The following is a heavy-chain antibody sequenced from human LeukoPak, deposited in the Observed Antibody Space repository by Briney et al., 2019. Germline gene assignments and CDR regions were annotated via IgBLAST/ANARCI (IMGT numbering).Heavy chain of an antibody. CDR3: AKEGTAMASSYFDY. V-gene: IGHV3-30*18. CDR2: ISHDGTDQ. J-gene: IGHJ4*02. D-gene: IGHD5-18*01. CDR1: GFTFSGYG. Sequence: QPGRSLRLSCAASGFTFSGYGMQWVRQAPGKGLEWVAVISHDGTDQHYADSVKGRFTISRDNSDNTLYLQMNSLRDEDTAMYYCAKEGTAMASSYFDYWGQGTLITVSS.